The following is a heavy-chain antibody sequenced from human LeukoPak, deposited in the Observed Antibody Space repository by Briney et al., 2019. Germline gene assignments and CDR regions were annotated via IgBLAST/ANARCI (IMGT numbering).Heavy chain of an antibody. CDR1: GGSISGYH. J-gene: IGHJ6*03. CDR2: IYYSGSS. Sequence: PSETLPLTCNVSGGSISGYHWSWIRQPPGKGLEWLGYIYYSGSSNYNPSLKSRVTISADTSKNQFSLKLSSVPAADTAVYYCARVPRSYYYYYYMDVWGKGTTVTVSS. V-gene: IGHV4-59*01. CDR3: ARVPRSYYYYYYMDV.